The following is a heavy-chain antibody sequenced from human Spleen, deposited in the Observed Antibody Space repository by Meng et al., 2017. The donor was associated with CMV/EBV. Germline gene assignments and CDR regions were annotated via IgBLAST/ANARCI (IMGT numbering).Heavy chain of an antibody. CDR2: IWYDGSNK. CDR3: AKVVGYYYYGMDV. V-gene: IGHV3-33*06. J-gene: IGHJ6*02. D-gene: IGHD1-26*01. Sequence: LSLTCAASGFTFSSYGMHWVCQAPGKGLEWVAVIWYDGSNKYYADSVKGRFTISRDNSKNTLYLQMNSLRAEDTAVYYCAKVVGYYYYGMDVWGQGTTVTVSS. CDR1: GFTFSSYG.